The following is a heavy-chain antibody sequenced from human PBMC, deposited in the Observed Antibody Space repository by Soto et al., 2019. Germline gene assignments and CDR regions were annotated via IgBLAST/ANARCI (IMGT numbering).Heavy chain of an antibody. CDR2: IYYSAST. CDR3: ARDRQIRDSGSPSFDP. D-gene: IGHD3-10*01. Sequence: QVQLQESGPGLVRPSQTLSLTGSVSGDSMNNGAYYWNWVRQHPDKRLEWSGYIYYSASTFYAPSLRSRVNISAVTSNNHFSLNLNSVTVADKAIYYCARDRQIRDSGSPSFDPWGQGIQVTVSS. CDR1: GDSMNNGAYY. J-gene: IGHJ5*02. V-gene: IGHV4-31*03.